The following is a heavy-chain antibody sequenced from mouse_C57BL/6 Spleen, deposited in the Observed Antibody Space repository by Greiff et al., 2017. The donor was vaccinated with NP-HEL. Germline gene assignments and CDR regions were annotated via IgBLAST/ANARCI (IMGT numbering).Heavy chain of an antibody. J-gene: IGHJ2*01. D-gene: IGHD1-1*01. Sequence: DVMLVESGGDLVKPGGSLKLSCAASGFTFTSYGMSWVRQTPDKRLEWVATISSGGSYTYYPDSVKGRFTISRDNAKNTLYLQMSSLKSEDTAMYYCARHPYYGSTYGDFDYWGQGTTLTVSS. CDR1: GFTFTSYG. CDR2: ISSGGSYT. CDR3: ARHPYYGSTYGDFDY. V-gene: IGHV5-6*02.